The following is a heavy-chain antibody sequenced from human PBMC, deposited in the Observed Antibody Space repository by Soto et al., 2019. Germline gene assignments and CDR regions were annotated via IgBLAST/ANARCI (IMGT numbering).Heavy chain of an antibody. D-gene: IGHD6-19*01. Sequence: QVQLQESGPGLVKPSETLSLTCTVSGGSMTGYFWSWIRQPTGKALEWIGHVYNSGNTDYNPSLSSRITMAVDTSKRQFSLKVKSVTAADTAVYYCARTHWVSGTEYWGQGILVTGSS. CDR1: GGSMTGYF. J-gene: IGHJ4*02. V-gene: IGHV4-59*01. CDR2: VYNSGNT. CDR3: ARTHWVSGTEY.